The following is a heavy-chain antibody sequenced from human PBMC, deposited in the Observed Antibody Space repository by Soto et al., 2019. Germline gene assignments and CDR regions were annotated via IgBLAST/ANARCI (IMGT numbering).Heavy chain of an antibody. CDR3: ARDMEAVARRGGWFDP. CDR1: GFNFDDYA. CDR2: IDWNSAGI. V-gene: IGHV3-9*01. D-gene: IGHD6-19*01. J-gene: IGHJ5*02. Sequence: EVQLVESGGGLVQPGGSLRLSCATSGFNFDDYAMDWLRQVPGKGLEWVSSIDWNSAGIAYADSVRGRFTISRDNAKKSLYLLMNSLRVEDTAFYYCARDMEAVARRGGWFDPWRQGTLVTVSS.